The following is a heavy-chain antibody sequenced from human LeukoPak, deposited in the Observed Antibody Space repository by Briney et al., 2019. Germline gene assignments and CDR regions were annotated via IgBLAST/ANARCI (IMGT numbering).Heavy chain of an antibody. J-gene: IGHJ6*02. D-gene: IGHD3-3*01. CDR2: INHSGST. Sequence: SETLSLTCAVYGGSFSGYYWSWIRQPPGKGPEWIGEINHSGSTNYNPSLKSRVTISVDTSKNQFSLKLSSVTAADTAVYYCARAEPYYDFWSGYQSQQGMDVWGQGTTVTVSS. CDR3: ARAEPYYDFWSGYQSQQGMDV. V-gene: IGHV4-34*01. CDR1: GGSFSGYY.